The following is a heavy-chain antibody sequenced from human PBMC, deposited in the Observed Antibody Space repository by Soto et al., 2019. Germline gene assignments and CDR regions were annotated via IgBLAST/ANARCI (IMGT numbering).Heavy chain of an antibody. CDR3: AKSFGGPDGDAFDI. Sequence: QVQLVESGGGVVQPGRSLRLSCAASGFTFSSYGMHWVRQAPGKGLEWVAVISYDGSNKYYADSVKGRFTISRDNSKNTLYLRMNSLRADDTAVYYCAKSFGGPDGDAFDIWGQGTMVTVSS. CDR2: ISYDGSNK. D-gene: IGHD3-10*01. CDR1: GFTFSSYG. V-gene: IGHV3-30*18. J-gene: IGHJ3*02.